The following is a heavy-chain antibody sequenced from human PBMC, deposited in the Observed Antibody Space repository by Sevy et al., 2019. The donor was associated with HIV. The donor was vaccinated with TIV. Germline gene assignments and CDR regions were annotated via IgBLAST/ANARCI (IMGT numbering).Heavy chain of an antibody. Sequence: ASVKVSCKVSGYTLTELSMHWVRQAPGKGLEWMGGFDPEDGETIYAQKFQGRVTMTEDTSTDTAYMELSSLRSEDTAVYYCATGRSGSRRVDAFDIWGQGTMVTVSS. CDR1: GYTLTELS. CDR3: ATGRSGSRRVDAFDI. J-gene: IGHJ3*02. CDR2: FDPEDGET. V-gene: IGHV1-24*01. D-gene: IGHD1-26*01.